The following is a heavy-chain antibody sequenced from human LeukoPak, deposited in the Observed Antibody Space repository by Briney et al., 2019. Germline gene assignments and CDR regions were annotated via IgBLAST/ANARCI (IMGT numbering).Heavy chain of an antibody. J-gene: IGHJ4*02. CDR1: GFTFSSYG. CDR2: IWYDGSNK. Sequence: GGSLRLSCAASGFTFSSYGMHWVRQAPGKGLEWVAVIWYDGSNKYYADSVKGRFTISRDNSKNTLYLQMSSLRAEDTAVYYCARDRVRWDYYDSSGYYHEGVDYWGQGTLVTVSS. CDR3: ARDRVRWDYYDSSGYYHEGVDY. D-gene: IGHD3-22*01. V-gene: IGHV3-33*01.